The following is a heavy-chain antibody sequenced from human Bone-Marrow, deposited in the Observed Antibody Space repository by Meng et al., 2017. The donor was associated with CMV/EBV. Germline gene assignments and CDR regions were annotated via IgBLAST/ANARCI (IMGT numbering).Heavy chain of an antibody. V-gene: IGHV3-43D*03. D-gene: IGHD3-22*01. Sequence: LTFACDAMPWVRQSPGNGLEWVSLISWDGGSTYYADSVKGRFTISRDNSKNSLYLQMNSLRAEDTALYYCAKEQNYDSSGLVEGFDYWGQGTLVTVSS. CDR1: LTFACDA. CDR3: AKEQNYDSSGLVEGFDY. CDR2: ISWDGGST. J-gene: IGHJ4*02.